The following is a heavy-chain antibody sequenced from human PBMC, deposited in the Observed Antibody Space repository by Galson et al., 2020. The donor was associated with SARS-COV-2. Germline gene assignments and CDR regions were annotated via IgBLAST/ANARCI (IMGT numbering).Heavy chain of an antibody. J-gene: IGHJ4*02. CDR3: ARDCDGTCWFDY. V-gene: IGHV3-48*01. Sequence: GGSLRLSCAGSGFTFSRYSMNWVRQAPGQGLEWLTYISSRSSPIMYADSVKGRFTVSRDNARNSLYLQINDLRSEDTAVYYCARDCDGTCWFDYWGQGTLVTVSS. CDR1: GFTFSRYS. CDR2: ISSRSSPI. D-gene: IGHD2-15*01.